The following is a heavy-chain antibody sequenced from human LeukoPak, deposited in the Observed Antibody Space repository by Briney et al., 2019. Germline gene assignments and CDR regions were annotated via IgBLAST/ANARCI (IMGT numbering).Heavy chain of an antibody. CDR2: ISSASGYI. V-gene: IGHV3-21*01. CDR1: GFTFSDYN. Sequence: GGSLRLSCAASGFTFSDYNMNWVRQAPGKGLEWVSYISSASGYIYYADSLKGRFTISRDNAKDSLYLQMNSLRAEDTAVYYCARGIPAADGFDYWGQGTLVTASS. J-gene: IGHJ4*02. D-gene: IGHD6-25*01. CDR3: ARGIPAADGFDY.